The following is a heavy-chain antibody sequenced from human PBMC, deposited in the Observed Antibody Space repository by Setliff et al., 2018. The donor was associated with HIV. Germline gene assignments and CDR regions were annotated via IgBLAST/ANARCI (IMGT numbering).Heavy chain of an antibody. CDR1: GGSVSGHY. CDR3: ARGSYRGSGYFVRYFDS. D-gene: IGHD3-3*01. J-gene: IGHJ4*02. Sequence: SETLSLTCAVYGGSVSGHYWGWFRQPPGKGLEWIGENNHGGSTNYNPSLKSRVTISVDRSKNQFFLKLTSVTAADTAVYYCARGSYRGSGYFVRYFDSWAQGMLVTVSS. V-gene: IGHV4-34*01. CDR2: NNHGGST.